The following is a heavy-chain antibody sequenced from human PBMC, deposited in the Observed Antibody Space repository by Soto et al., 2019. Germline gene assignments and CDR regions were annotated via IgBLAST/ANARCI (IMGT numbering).Heavy chain of an antibody. D-gene: IGHD6-13*01. V-gene: IGHV4-31*03. J-gene: IGHJ5*02. CDR1: GGSFSSGAYH. CDR2: ISYRGNT. Sequence: SETLSLTCTVSGGSFSSGAYHWSWIRQHPGKGLEWIGSISYRGNTYYNPSLKSRLSMSVDTSKNQFSLNLTSVTAADTAVYYCARMSATGTRWFDPWGPGTLVPVPS. CDR3: ARMSATGTRWFDP.